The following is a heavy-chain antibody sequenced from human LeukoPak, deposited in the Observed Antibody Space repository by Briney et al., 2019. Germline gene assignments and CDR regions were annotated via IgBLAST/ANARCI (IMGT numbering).Heavy chain of an antibody. CDR2: ISSSSSTI. CDR3: ARGRGQYYDSSGYSDY. V-gene: IGHV3-48*04. D-gene: IGHD3-22*01. CDR1: GFTFSSYS. J-gene: IGHJ4*02. Sequence: GGSLRLSCAASGFTFSSYSMNWVRQAPGKGLEWVSYISSSSSTIYYADSVKGRFTISRDNAKNSLYLQMNSLRAEDTAVYYCARGRGQYYDSSGYSDYWGQGTLVTVSS.